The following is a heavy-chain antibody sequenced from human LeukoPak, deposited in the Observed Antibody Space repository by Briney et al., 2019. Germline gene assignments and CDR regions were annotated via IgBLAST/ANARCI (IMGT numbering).Heavy chain of an antibody. J-gene: IGHJ4*02. CDR3: ARETSGIFGEVGDY. D-gene: IGHD3-3*01. Sequence: PGGSLRLSCAASGFTFSSYSMNWVSQAPGKGMEWVSSISSSSSYIYYADSVKGRFTISRDNAKNSLYLQMNSLRAEDTAVYYCARETSGIFGEVGDYWGQGTLVTVSS. CDR2: ISSSSSYI. V-gene: IGHV3-21*01. CDR1: GFTFSSYS.